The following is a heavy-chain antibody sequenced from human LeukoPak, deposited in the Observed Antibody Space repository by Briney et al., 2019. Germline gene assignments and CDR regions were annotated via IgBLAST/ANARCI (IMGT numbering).Heavy chain of an antibody. D-gene: IGHD3-16*01. Sequence: ASVKVSCKASGYTFTTYGISWLRQAPGQGLEWMGWISTYNGDTNYAQKLQGRVTMSTDTSTSTGYMELRSLRSDDTAVYYCARDPSSGGSFDYWGQGTLVTVSS. V-gene: IGHV1-18*01. CDR2: ISTYNGDT. CDR1: GYTFTTYG. CDR3: ARDPSSGGSFDY. J-gene: IGHJ4*02.